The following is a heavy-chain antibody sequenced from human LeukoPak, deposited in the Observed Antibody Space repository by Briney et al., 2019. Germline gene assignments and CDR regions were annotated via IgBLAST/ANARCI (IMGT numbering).Heavy chain of an antibody. V-gene: IGHV4-61*01. D-gene: IGHD3-9*01. J-gene: IGHJ3*02. CDR3: ARDELNYDILTGYYHDAFDI. CDR1: GGSVSSGSYY. Sequence: PSETLSLTCTVSGGSVSSGSYYWSWIRQPPGKGLEWIGYIYYSGSTNYNPSLKSRVTISVDTSKNQFSLKLSSVTAADTAVYYCARDELNYDILTGYYHDAFDIWGQGTMVTVSS. CDR2: IYYSGST.